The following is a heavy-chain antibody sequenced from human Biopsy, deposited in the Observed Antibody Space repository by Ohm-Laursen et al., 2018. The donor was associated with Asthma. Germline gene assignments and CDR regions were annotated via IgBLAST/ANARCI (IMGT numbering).Heavy chain of an antibody. Sequence: ASVKVSCKTSGYTFNSAGITWVRQAPGQGLGWMGWISVYNGNTKVARKLQDRVTMITDTSTSTAYMELRSLRSDDTAVYFCARAVDYSHYYGIDVWGQGTTVTVS. CDR1: GYTFNSAG. CDR3: ARAVDYSHYYGIDV. D-gene: IGHD3-10*01. V-gene: IGHV1-18*01. CDR2: ISVYNGNT. J-gene: IGHJ6*02.